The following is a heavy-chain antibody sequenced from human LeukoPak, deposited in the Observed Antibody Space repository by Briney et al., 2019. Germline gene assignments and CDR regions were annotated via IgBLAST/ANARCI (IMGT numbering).Heavy chain of an antibody. CDR3: TKAMCRVVNKLDYYYDYMAV. CDR1: GFTFSSYA. Sequence: PGGSLRLSCGAPGFTFSSYARSWGRQDPGKGVEWVSAISCSRGSTYYADSVKGRFTISRDNSKNTLYPQMNRLRAEDTAVYYCTKAMCRVVNKLDYYYDYMAVWGKGTTVTVSS. V-gene: IGHV3-23*01. CDR2: ISCSRGST. D-gene: IGHD3-3*01. J-gene: IGHJ6*03.